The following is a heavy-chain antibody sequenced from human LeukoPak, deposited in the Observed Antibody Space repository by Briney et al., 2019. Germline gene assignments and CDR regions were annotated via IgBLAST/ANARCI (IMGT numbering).Heavy chain of an antibody. Sequence: SVKVSCKASGYTFTTYGLSWVRQAPGQGLEWMGGIIPIFGTANYAQKFQGRVTITADESTSTAYMELSSLRSEDTAVYYCAREGAEFDYWGQGTLVTVSS. V-gene: IGHV1-69*13. CDR3: AREGAEFDY. D-gene: IGHD1-14*01. J-gene: IGHJ4*02. CDR1: GYTFTTYG. CDR2: IIPIFGTA.